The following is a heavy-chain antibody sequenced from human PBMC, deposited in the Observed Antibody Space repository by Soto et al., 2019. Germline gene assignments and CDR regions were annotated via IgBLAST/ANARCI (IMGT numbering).Heavy chain of an antibody. CDR1: GFTFSSYG. Sequence: ESGGGVVQPGRSLRLSCAASGFTFSSYGMHWVRQAPGKGLEWVAVIWYDGSNKYYADSVKGRFTISRDNSKNTLYLQMNSLRAEDTAVYYCARVDESSGWGFEDYWGQGTLVTVSS. CDR3: ARVDESSGWGFEDY. D-gene: IGHD6-19*01. V-gene: IGHV3-33*01. CDR2: IWYDGSNK. J-gene: IGHJ4*02.